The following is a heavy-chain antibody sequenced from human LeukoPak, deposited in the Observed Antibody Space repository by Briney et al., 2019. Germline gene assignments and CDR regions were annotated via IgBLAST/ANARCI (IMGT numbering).Heavy chain of an antibody. D-gene: IGHD5-24*01. V-gene: IGHV4-34*01. CDR2: INHSGST. Sequence: SETLSLTCAVYGGSFSGYYWSWIRQPPGKGLEWIGEINHSGSTNYNPSLKSRATISVDTSKNQFSLKLSSVTAADTAVYYCAKKARWLQSFFDYWGQGTLVTVSS. CDR3: AKKARWLQSFFDY. J-gene: IGHJ4*02. CDR1: GGSFSGYY.